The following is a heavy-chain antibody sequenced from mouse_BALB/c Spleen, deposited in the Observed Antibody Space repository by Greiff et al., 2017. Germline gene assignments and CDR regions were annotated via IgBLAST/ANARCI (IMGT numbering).Heavy chain of an antibody. CDR3: ARDDNTGPYDMDY. Sequence: QVQLQQSGPGLVAPSQSLSITCTVSGFSLTGYGVNWVRQPPGKGLEWLGMIWGDGSTDYNSALKSRLSISKDNSKSQVFLKMNSLQTDDTARYYCARDDNTGPYDMDYWGQGTTVTVSS. CDR2: IWGDGST. J-gene: IGHJ4*01. D-gene: IGHD1-3*01. V-gene: IGHV2-6-7*01. CDR1: GFSLTGYG.